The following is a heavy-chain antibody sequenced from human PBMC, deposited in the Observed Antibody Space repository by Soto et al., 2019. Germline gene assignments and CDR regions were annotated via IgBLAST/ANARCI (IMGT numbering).Heavy chain of an antibody. CDR1: GYTFTSYG. CDR3: AREAVTTSSFDY. CDR2: ISAYNGNT. D-gene: IGHD4-17*01. J-gene: IGHJ4*02. V-gene: IGHV1-18*01. Sequence: ASVKVSCKASGYTFTSYGSSWVRQAPGQGLEWMGWISAYNGNTNYAQKLQGRVTMTTDTSTSTAYMELRSLRSDDTAVYYCAREAVTTSSFDYWGQGTLVTVSS.